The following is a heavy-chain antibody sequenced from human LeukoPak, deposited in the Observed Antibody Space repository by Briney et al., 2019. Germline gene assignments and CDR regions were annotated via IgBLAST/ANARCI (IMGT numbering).Heavy chain of an antibody. V-gene: IGHV3-49*04. CDR3: TRDQTPYY. CDR1: GFTFGDYA. Sequence: GGSLRFSCTASGFTFGDYAMTWVRQAPGKGLEWVGFIRSKIYGGTPEYAASVKGRFTISRDDSKGIAYLQMDSLKTEDTAVYYCTRDQTPYYWGQGTLVTVSS. CDR2: IRSKIYGGTP. J-gene: IGHJ4*02.